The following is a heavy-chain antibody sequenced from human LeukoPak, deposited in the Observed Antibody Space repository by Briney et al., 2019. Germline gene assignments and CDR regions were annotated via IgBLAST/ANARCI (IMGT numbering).Heavy chain of an antibody. D-gene: IGHD4-17*01. V-gene: IGHV1-2*02. J-gene: IGHJ4*02. CDR3: ARDPLLNYGDYYFDY. CDR1: GYTFTGYY. Sequence: ASVKVSCKASGYTFTGYYMHWVRQAPGQGLEWMGWINPNSGGTNYAQKFQGRVTMTRDTSISTAYMELSRLRSEDTAVYYCARDPLLNYGDYYFDYWGQGTLVTVSS. CDR2: INPNSGGT.